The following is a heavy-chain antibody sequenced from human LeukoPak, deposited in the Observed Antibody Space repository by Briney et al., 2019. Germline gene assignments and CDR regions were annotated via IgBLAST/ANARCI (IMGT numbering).Heavy chain of an antibody. CDR1: GYSISRGYY. CDR3: ARDWGFGDSEDWFDP. Sequence: SETLSLTCNVSGYSISRGYYWGWIRQPPGKGLEWIGSVHHTGSTYYNPTLRSRVSISVDKSTNHISLEVTSVTAADTAVYYCARDWGFGDSEDWFDPWGQGTLVTVSS. D-gene: IGHD3-10*01. J-gene: IGHJ5*02. V-gene: IGHV4-38-2*02. CDR2: VHHTGST.